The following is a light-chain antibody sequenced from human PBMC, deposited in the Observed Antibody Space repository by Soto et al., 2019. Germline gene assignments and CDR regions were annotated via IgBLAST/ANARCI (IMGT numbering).Light chain of an antibody. CDR3: QQCDSSPLWT. J-gene: IGKJ2*02. CDR1: ESVTSTY. Sequence: ENVLTQSPGTLSLSTGERATLSCRATESVTSTYISWYQKKPGQTPRLLIFGTSIRAAGIPDRFSGSGSGTDFTLTISRLEPEDFAVYYCQQCDSSPLWTFGQGTKVDIK. V-gene: IGKV3-20*01. CDR2: GTS.